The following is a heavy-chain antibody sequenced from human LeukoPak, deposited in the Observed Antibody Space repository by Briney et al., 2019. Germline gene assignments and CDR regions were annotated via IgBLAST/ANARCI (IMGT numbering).Heavy chain of an antibody. J-gene: IGHJ4*02. CDR1: GFTFSSYG. D-gene: IGHD6-13*01. V-gene: IGHV3-74*01. Sequence: PGRSLRLSCAASGFTFSSYGMHWVRQAPGEGLVWVSEINSDGSITNYADSVKGRFTISRDNAKNTLFLQMNSLRAEDTAVYYCTKLAAGDSWGQGTLVTVSS. CDR3: TKLAAGDS. CDR2: INSDGSIT.